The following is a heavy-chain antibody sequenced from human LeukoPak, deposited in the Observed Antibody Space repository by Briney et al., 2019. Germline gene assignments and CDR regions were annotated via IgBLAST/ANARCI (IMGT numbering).Heavy chain of an antibody. CDR1: GGSISSGDYY. D-gene: IGHD6-13*01. CDR2: IYYSGST. CDR3: ARAVTVAAAVDY. V-gene: IGHV4-30-4*08. Sequence: SETLSLTCTVSGGSISSGDYYWSWIRQPPGKGLEWIGYIYYSGSTCYNPSLKSRVTISVDTSKNQFSLKLSSVTAADTAVYYCARAVTVAAAVDYWGQGTLVTVSS. J-gene: IGHJ4*02.